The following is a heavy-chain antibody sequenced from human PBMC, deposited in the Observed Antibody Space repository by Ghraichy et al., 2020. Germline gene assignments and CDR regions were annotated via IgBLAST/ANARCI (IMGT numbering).Heavy chain of an antibody. CDR2: INGDGSSK. CDR3: VRDRPPYYQFSSGYRTDPADC. Sequence: GGSLRLSCAASGFTFSEYWMHWVRQAPGKGLVWVARINGDGSSKNYAGSVKGRFTISRDNGTNTLNLQMNNLRAEDSAVYYCVRDRPPYYQFSSGYRTDPADCWGHGIRVTVSS. V-gene: IGHV3-74*01. J-gene: IGHJ3*01. D-gene: IGHD3-3*02. CDR1: GFTFSEYW.